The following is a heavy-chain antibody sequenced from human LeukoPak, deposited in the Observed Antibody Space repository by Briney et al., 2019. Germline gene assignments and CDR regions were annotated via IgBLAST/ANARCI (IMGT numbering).Heavy chain of an antibody. V-gene: IGHV4-34*01. CDR3: ARKCSSTSCYNY. CDR1: SGSFSGYY. Sequence: SETLSLTCAVYSGSFSGYYWSWIRQPPGKGREWIGEINHSGSTTYNPSLKRRVTISVDTSKTQFSLKLSSVTAADTAVYHCARKCSSTSCYNYWGQGTLVTVSS. CDR2: INHSGST. D-gene: IGHD2-2*01. J-gene: IGHJ4*02.